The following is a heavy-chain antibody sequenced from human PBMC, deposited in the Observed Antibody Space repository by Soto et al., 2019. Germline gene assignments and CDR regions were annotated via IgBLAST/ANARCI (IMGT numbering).Heavy chain of an antibody. D-gene: IGHD1-26*01. J-gene: IGHJ4*02. Sequence: LRLSCAASGFTFSNYAMSWVRQAPGKGLEWVSGISSGGGSPYYADSVKGRFTISRDNSKNTLYLHMNSLRAEDTAVYYCSVGATSGYYFDYWGQGTLVTVSS. V-gene: IGHV3-23*01. CDR1: GFTFSNYA. CDR3: SVGATSGYYFDY. CDR2: ISSGGGSP.